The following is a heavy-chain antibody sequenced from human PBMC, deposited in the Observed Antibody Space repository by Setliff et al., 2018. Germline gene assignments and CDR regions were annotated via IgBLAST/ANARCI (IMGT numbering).Heavy chain of an antibody. Sequence: SETLSLTCTVYGGSFTGYYWSWFRQVPGKGLEWIAEIGHSDMPHYNPSLKSRVTISADTSKNQFSLIMTSVTAADTAVYYCARSGDYALKDWGQGTLVTVSS. CDR3: ARSGDYALKD. CDR1: GGSFTGYY. D-gene: IGHD4-17*01. CDR2: IGHSDMP. J-gene: IGHJ4*02. V-gene: IGHV4-34*01.